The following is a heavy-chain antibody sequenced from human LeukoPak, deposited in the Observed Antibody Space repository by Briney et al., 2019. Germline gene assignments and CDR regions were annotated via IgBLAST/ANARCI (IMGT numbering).Heavy chain of an antibody. CDR1: EFSVGSNY. CDR3: ARGFCSGGSCWYDFDYMDV. V-gene: IGHV3-66*01. D-gene: IGHD2-15*01. Sequence: GGSLRLSCAASEFSVGSNYMTWVRQAPGKGLEWVSLIYSGGSTYYADSVKGRFTISRDNAENSLYLQMNSLRVEDTAVYYCARGFCSGGSCWYDFDYMDVWGKGTTVSVSS. CDR2: IYSGGST. J-gene: IGHJ6*03.